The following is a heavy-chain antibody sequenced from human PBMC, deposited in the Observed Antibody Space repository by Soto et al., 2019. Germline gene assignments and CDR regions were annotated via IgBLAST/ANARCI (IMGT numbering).Heavy chain of an antibody. V-gene: IGHV4-59*01. CDR1: GDSMSSYY. J-gene: IGHJ4*02. Sequence: PSENLSLTCTVSGDSMSSYYWSWIRQPPGKGLEWIGYIYYSGSTTYNPSLRSRVTMSVDTSKNQFSLRLSSVTAADTAVYYCARAKSNYQTFDHWGQGSQVTVSS. CDR2: IYYSGST. CDR3: ARAKSNYQTFDH. D-gene: IGHD4-4*01.